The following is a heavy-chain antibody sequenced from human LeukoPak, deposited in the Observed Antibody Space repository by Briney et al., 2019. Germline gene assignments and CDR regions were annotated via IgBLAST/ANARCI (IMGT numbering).Heavy chain of an antibody. Sequence: PGGSLRLSCAASGFTFSNYGMHWVRQAPGKGLEWVAVISYDGSNKYYADSVKGRFTISRDNSKNTLYLQMNSLRTEDTAVYYCARAAVFWSGFSDYWGQGTLVTVSS. D-gene: IGHD3-3*01. CDR1: GFTFSNYG. V-gene: IGHV3-30*19. CDR2: ISYDGSNK. J-gene: IGHJ4*02. CDR3: ARAAVFWSGFSDY.